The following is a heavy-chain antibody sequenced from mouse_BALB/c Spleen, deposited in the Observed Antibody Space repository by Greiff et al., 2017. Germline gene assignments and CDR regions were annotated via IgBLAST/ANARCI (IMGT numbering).Heavy chain of an antibody. CDR2: ISCYNGAT. CDR1: GYSFTGYY. J-gene: IGHJ3*01. D-gene: IGHD2-1*01. V-gene: IGHV1S34*01. CDR3: ARGGNYERAWFAY. Sequence: LVKTGASVKISCKASGYSFTGYYMHWVKQSHGKSLEWIGYISCYNGATSYNQKFKGKATFTVDTSSSTAYMQFNSLTSEDSAVYYCARGGNYERAWFAYWGQGTLVTVSA.